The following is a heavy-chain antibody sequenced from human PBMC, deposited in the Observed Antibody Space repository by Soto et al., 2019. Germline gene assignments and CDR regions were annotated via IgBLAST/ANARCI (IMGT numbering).Heavy chain of an antibody. Sequence: SVKVSCKTSGYTFTGHYIHWVRQAPQQGPEWMGEIGPESGATRYAQKFRGRVTMTMDTSITTVYMELKNLSPDDTAVYYCGRGRSGQIVVFYWGQGTPVTVSS. J-gene: IGHJ4*02. D-gene: IGHD1-26*01. CDR3: GRGRSGQIVVFY. CDR2: IGPESGAT. V-gene: IGHV1-2*02. CDR1: GYTFTGHY.